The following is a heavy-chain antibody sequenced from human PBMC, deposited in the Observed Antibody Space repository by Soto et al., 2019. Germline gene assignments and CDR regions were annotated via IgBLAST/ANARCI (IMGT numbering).Heavy chain of an antibody. Sequence: QVQLVQSGTEVKKPGSSVKVSCKASGGSLSTNPISWVRQAPGQGLEWMGGTGSGTGPGNHAQKFQGRLTVTADKSTGTVYMELTTLSSEDTAVYYCASRRSGGFFRYFESWGQGTLVTVSS. CDR1: GGSLSTNP. D-gene: IGHD2-15*01. V-gene: IGHV1-69*06. J-gene: IGHJ4*02. CDR2: TGSGTGPG. CDR3: ASRRSGGFFRYFES.